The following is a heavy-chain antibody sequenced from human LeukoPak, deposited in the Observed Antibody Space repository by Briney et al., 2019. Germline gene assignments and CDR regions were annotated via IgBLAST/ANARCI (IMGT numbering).Heavy chain of an antibody. V-gene: IGHV3-23*01. CDR2: ISGSGGST. CDR1: GFTFSSYA. J-gene: IGHJ4*02. D-gene: IGHD3-10*01. CDR3: AKTIRITMVRGVNHDY. Sequence: GGSLRLSCAASGFTFSSYAMSWVRQAPGKGLEWVSAISGSGGSTYYADSVKGRFAISRDNSKNTLYLQMNSLRAEDTAVYYCAKTIRITMVRGVNHDYWGQGTLVTVSS.